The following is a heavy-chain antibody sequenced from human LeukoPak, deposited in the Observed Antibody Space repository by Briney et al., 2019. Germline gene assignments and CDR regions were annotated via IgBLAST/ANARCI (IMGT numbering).Heavy chain of an antibody. V-gene: IGHV4-59*01. Sequence: PSETLSLTCTVSGDSISSYYWSWIRQPPGKGLEWIGYIYHSGSTNYNPSLKSRVTISVDTSKNKFSLKLSSVTAADTAVYYCAREPTVTTYAFDIWGQGTMVTVSS. CDR1: GDSISSYY. J-gene: IGHJ3*02. CDR2: IYHSGST. D-gene: IGHD4-17*01. CDR3: AREPTVTTYAFDI.